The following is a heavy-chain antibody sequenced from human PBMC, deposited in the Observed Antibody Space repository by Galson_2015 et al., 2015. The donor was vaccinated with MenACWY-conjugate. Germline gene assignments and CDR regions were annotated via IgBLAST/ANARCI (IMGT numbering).Heavy chain of an antibody. CDR1: GFSFSDFY. V-gene: IGHV3-11*06. CDR3: VRSDHGDFAFFRH. J-gene: IGHJ4*02. D-gene: IGHD3-10*01. CDR2: ISSSGSYT. Sequence: SLRLSCAASGFSFSDFYMTWIRQAPGRGLEWIAYISSSGSYTKYGDSVKGRFSIPRGNVNNSLFLQMDSLKTEDTAVYYCVRSDHGDFAFFRHWGQGTLVTVSS.